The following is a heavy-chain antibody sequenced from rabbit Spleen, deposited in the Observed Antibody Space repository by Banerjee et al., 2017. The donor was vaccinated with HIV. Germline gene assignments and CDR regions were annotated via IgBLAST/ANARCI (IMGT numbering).Heavy chain of an antibody. Sequence: QEQLVESGGGLVQPEGSLTLTCKASGFSFTDKDVMCWVRQAPGKGLEWIGCINTITGKAVYATWAKGRFTISRASSTTVFLQMTRLTAADTATYFCARDTSSSFSSYGMDLWGPGTLVTVS. CDR3: ARDTSSSFSSYGMDL. CDR1: GFSFTDKDV. D-gene: IGHD1-1*01. V-gene: IGHV1S45*01. CDR2: INTITGKA. J-gene: IGHJ6*01.